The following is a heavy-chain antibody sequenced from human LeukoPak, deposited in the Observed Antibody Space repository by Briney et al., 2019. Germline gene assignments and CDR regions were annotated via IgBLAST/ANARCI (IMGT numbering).Heavy chain of an antibody. CDR2: IYYSGST. J-gene: IGHJ6*02. CDR1: GGSISSYY. D-gene: IGHD3-22*01. V-gene: IGHV4-59*08. CDR3: ARHLDDSSGLEHCYYYGMDV. Sequence: SETLSLTCTVSGGSISSYYWSWIRQPPGKGLEWIGYIYYSGSTNYNPSLKSRVTISVDTSKNQFSLKLSSVTAADTAVYYCARHLDDSSGLEHCYYYGMDVWGQGTTVTVSS.